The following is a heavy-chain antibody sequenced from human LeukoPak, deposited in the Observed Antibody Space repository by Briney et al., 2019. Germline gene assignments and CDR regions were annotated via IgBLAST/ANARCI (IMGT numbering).Heavy chain of an antibody. J-gene: IGHJ4*02. CDR1: GITLRSYG. D-gene: IGHD4-17*01. CDR3: AKNPPTVSG. Sequence: GGSLRLSCAASGITLRSYGMHWVRQAPGKGLEWVAVISYDGSDKYYAGSVKGRFTISRDNSKNTLYLQMNSLRVEDTAVYYCAKNPPTVSGWGQGTLVTVSS. CDR2: ISYDGSDK. V-gene: IGHV3-30*18.